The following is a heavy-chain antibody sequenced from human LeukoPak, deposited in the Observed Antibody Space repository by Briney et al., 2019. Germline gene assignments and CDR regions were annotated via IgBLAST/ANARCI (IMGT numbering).Heavy chain of an antibody. Sequence: SVKVSCKASGGTFSNDAISWVRQAPGQGLEWMGRIIPNLGMALYAQKFKGRVTITADKSPSTAYMELSSLTSEDTAVYFCARDLVCTMNCKDSWGQGTLVTVSS. V-gene: IGHV1-69*04. CDR3: ARDLVCTMNCKDS. D-gene: IGHD2-2*01. CDR2: IIPNLGMA. J-gene: IGHJ4*02. CDR1: GGTFSNDA.